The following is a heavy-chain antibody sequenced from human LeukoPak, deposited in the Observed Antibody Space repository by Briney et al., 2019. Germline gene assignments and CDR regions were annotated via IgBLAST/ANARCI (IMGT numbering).Heavy chain of an antibody. CDR3: ATVAGYFDY. J-gene: IGHJ4*02. Sequence: GGSLRLSCAASGFTFSSYGMHWVRQAPGKGLEWVAVISYDRSNKYYADSVKGRFTISRDNTKNSLYLHMSSLRADDTAVYFCATVAGYFDYWGQGTLVTVSS. CDR2: ISYDRSNK. CDR1: GFTFSSYG. D-gene: IGHD2-21*01. V-gene: IGHV3-30*03.